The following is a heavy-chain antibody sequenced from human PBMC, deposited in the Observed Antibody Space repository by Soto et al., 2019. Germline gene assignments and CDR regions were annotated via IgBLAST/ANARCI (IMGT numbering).Heavy chain of an antibody. J-gene: IGHJ5*01. CDR3: ASHGGYFGLDNWFDS. V-gene: IGHV5-51*01. CDR1: GFTFTTTW. Sequence: PGESLKISCNTSGFTFTTTWIGWVRQMPGKGLELMGVIYPGDSDTRYDPSFQGQVTISADKSISTTLLQWSSLTASDTAIYYCASHGGYFGLDNWFDSWGQGTLVTVSS. CDR2: IYPGDSDT. D-gene: IGHD3-9*01.